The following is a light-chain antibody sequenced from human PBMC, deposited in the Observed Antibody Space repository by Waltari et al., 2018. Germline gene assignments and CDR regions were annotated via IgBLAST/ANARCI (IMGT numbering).Light chain of an antibody. Sequence: EIVMTQSPATLSVSPGERATLSCRASESISSNLAWYQQKPGQAPRLLIFHASNRATGVPHRFSGSGSGTGFTLTISSLQSEDFAVYYCQQYNNWPPAFGQGTRLEIK. J-gene: IGKJ5*01. CDR2: HAS. V-gene: IGKV3-15*01. CDR3: QQYNNWPPA. CDR1: ESISSN.